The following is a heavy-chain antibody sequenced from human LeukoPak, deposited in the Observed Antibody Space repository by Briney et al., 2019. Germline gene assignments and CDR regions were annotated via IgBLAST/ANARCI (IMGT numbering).Heavy chain of an antibody. Sequence: ASVKVSCKASGYTFTGYYLHWVRQATGQGLEWMGWMNPNSGNTGYAQKFQGRVTMTRNTSISTAYMELSSLRSEDTAVYYCARGSYDSSGYYRTVSPEYYFDYWGHGTLVTVSS. CDR1: GYTFTGYY. CDR3: ARGSYDSSGYYRTVSPEYYFDY. CDR2: MNPNSGNT. V-gene: IGHV1-8*02. J-gene: IGHJ4*01. D-gene: IGHD3-22*01.